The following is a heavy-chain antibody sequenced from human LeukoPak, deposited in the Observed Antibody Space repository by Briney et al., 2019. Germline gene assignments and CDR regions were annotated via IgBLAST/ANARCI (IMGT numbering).Heavy chain of an antibody. CDR2: IYYSGST. CDR1: GGSISSSSYY. Sequence: TASETLSLTCTVSGGSISSSSYYWGWIRQPPGKGLEWIGSIYYSGSTYYNPSLKRRVTISVDTSKNQFSLKLSSVTAADTAVYYCARYPVRIYPFVGYGMDVWGQGTTVTVSS. CDR3: ARYPVRIYPFVGYGMDV. J-gene: IGHJ6*02. D-gene: IGHD3-10*01. V-gene: IGHV4-39*01.